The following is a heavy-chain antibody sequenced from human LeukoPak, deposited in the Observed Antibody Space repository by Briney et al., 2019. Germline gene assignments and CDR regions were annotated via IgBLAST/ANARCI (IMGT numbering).Heavy chain of an antibody. CDR3: ARVAAVVTSSDY. D-gene: IGHD2-21*02. Sequence: SETLSLTCAVYGGSFSGFYWSWIRQPPGKGLEWIGEINHSGSTNYNPSLTSRVTISVDTSKNQFSLNLSSVTAADTAVYYCARVAAVVTSSDYSGQGTLVTVSS. J-gene: IGHJ4*02. V-gene: IGHV4-34*01. CDR1: GGSFSGFY. CDR2: INHSGST.